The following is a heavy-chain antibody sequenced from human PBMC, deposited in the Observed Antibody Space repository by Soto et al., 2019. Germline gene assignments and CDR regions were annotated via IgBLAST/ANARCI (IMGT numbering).Heavy chain of an antibody. D-gene: IGHD5-18*01. V-gene: IGHV3-21*01. CDR3: ARVRSYSYGQGYGMDV. J-gene: IGHJ6*02. CDR1: GFTFSTYS. CDR2: ISSSSGYI. Sequence: EVQLVESGGGLVKPGGSLRLSCAASGFTFSTYSMTWVRQAPGKGLEWVSSISSSSGYIYYADSVKGRFTTSRDDAKNSLSLQMNSLRAEDTAVYYCARVRSYSYGQGYGMDVWGQGTTVTVSS.